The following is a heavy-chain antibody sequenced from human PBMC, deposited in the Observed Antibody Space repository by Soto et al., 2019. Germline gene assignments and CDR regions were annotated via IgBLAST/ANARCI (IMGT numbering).Heavy chain of an antibody. CDR2: IYHSGSN. Sequence: QLHLQQSGSGLVKPSQTLSLTCDVSGGSIRSGSHPWSWIRQPAGKGLEWIGHIYHSGSNYYSPSLESRVTIVVDRSKNYFSRRLTSVTAADTAVYYCARGRIGGDYDVWGQGTTVIVSS. D-gene: IGHD4-17*01. CDR1: GGSIRSGSHP. V-gene: IGHV4-30-2*01. J-gene: IGHJ6*02. CDR3: ARGRIGGDYDV.